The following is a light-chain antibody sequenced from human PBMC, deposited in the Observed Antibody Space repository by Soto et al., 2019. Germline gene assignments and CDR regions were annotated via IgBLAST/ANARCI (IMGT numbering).Light chain of an antibody. J-gene: IGLJ1*01. CDR2: DVS. V-gene: IGLV2-14*01. CDR1: SSDVGGYNF. CDR3: SSYTSSTTLV. Sequence: QYALTQPASVSGSPGQSITISCTGTSSDVGGYNFVSWYQQHPGKAPKLMIYDVSDRPSGVSNRFSASKSGNTASLTISGLQAEDEADYYCSSYTSSTTLVFGTGTKVTVL.